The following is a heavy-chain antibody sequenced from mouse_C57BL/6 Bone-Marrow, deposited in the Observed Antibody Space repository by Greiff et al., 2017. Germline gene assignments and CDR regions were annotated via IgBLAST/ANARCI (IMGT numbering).Heavy chain of an antibody. D-gene: IGHD2-3*01. CDR3: ARPGYYVGWYFDV. CDR2: IYPRSGNT. Sequence: LLESGAELARPGASVKLSCKASGYTFTSYGISWVKQRTGQGLEWIGEIYPRSGNTYYNEKFKGKATLTADKSSSTAYMELRSLTSEDSAVYFCARPGYYVGWYFDVWGTGTTVTVSS. V-gene: IGHV1-81*01. CDR1: GYTFTSYG. J-gene: IGHJ1*03.